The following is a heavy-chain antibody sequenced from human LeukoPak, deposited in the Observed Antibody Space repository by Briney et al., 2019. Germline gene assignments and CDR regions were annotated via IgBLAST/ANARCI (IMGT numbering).Heavy chain of an antibody. V-gene: IGHV3-30*02. D-gene: IGHD1-26*01. CDR3: AKDLSPMVGAKTFDY. Sequence: PGGSLRLSCAASGFTFSGYGMHWVRQAPGKGLEWVAFIRYDGTNKYYADSVKGRFTISRDNSKNTLYLQLHSLRAEDTAVYSCAKDLSPMVGAKTFDYWGQGTMVTVSS. CDR2: IRYDGTNK. CDR1: GFTFSGYG. J-gene: IGHJ4*02.